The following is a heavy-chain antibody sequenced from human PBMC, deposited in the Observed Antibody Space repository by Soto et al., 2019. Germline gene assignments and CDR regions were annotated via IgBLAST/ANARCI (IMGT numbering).Heavy chain of an antibody. D-gene: IGHD6-13*01. Sequence: QVQLVQSGAEMKKPGSSVKVSCKVSGDSFSSYAISWVRQAPGEGLEWVGGIIPISETANYAQNFQGRVTITAVESTTTAYLEVTRLRPQDTAVFYCAASDSSSWQHDYWGQGTLITVSS. CDR2: IIPISETA. CDR3: AASDSSSWQHDY. CDR1: GDSFSSYA. J-gene: IGHJ4*02. V-gene: IGHV1-69*01.